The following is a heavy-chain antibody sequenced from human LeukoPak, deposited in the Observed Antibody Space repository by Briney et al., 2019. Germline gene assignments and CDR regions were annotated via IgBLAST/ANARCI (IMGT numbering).Heavy chain of an antibody. V-gene: IGHV3-23*01. J-gene: IGHJ4*02. CDR2: ISGSGSST. Sequence: GGSLRLSCAASGFTFSSYAMNWVRQAPGKGLEWVSAISGSGSSTYSADSVKGRFTISRDNSKNTLYLQMNSLRAEDTAVYYCAKSPTSDADYWGQGTLVTVSS. D-gene: IGHD2-2*01. CDR3: AKSPTSDADY. CDR1: GFTFSSYA.